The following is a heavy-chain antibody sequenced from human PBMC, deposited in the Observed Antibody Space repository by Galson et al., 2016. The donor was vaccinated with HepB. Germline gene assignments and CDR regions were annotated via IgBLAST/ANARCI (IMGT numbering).Heavy chain of an antibody. J-gene: IGHJ1*01. CDR2: ISWNSGRI. D-gene: IGHD3-10*01. V-gene: IGHV3-9*01. Sequence: SLRLSCATSGFTFNGYAMHWVRQAPGKGLEWVSGISWNSGRIDYADSVKGRFTVSRDNAKNSLYLQINSLRAEDTALYYCAKATSGSAYGSRYFQHWGQGTLVTVSS. CDR1: GFTFNGYA. CDR3: AKATSGSAYGSRYFQH.